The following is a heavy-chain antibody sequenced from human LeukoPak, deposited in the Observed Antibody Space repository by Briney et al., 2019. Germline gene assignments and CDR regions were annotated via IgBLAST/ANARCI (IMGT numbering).Heavy chain of an antibody. Sequence: SQTLSLTCTVSGGSISSGSYYWSWIRQPAGKGLEWIGRIYTSGSTNYNPSLKSRVTISVDTSKNQFSLKLSSVTAADTAVYYCARVGTIYGGNRGRDKLPIFDYWGQGTLVTVSS. CDR3: ARVGTIYGGNRGRDKLPIFDY. D-gene: IGHD4-23*01. J-gene: IGHJ4*02. CDR1: GGSISSGSYY. CDR2: IYTSGST. V-gene: IGHV4-61*02.